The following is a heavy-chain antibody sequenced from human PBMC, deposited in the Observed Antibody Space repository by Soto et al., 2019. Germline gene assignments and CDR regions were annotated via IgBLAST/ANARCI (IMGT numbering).Heavy chain of an antibody. CDR2: INPNSGGT. Sequence: ASVKVSCKASGYTFTGYYMHWVRQAPGQGLEWMGWINPNSGGTNYAQKFQGRVTMTRDTSISTAYMELSRLRSDDTAVYYCAREKLTADNWFDPWGQGTLVTVS. D-gene: IGHD1-1*01. V-gene: IGHV1-2*02. CDR1: GYTFTGYY. CDR3: AREKLTADNWFDP. J-gene: IGHJ5*02.